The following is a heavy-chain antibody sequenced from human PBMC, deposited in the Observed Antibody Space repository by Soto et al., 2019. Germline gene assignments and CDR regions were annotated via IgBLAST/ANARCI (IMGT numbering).Heavy chain of an antibody. J-gene: IGHJ4*02. CDR1: GYTFTGFY. CDR2: INPHSGGT. CDR3: ARGQEYYFDY. V-gene: IGHV1-2*04. Sequence: QVQLVQSGAEVKKPGASVKVSCKASGYTFTGFYIHWVRQAPGQGLEWMGWINPHSGGTNFPQKLQGWLTMTRDTSISTAYMELSRLRSDDTAVYYCARGQEYYFDYWGQGTQVTVSS.